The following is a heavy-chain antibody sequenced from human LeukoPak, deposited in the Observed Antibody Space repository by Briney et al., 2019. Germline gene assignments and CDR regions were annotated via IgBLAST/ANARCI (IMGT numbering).Heavy chain of an antibody. CDR3: ARDSAAGGQLWLTY. J-gene: IGHJ4*02. CDR2: IWYDGSDK. D-gene: IGHD5-18*01. CDR1: EFTFSSYA. V-gene: IGHV3-33*01. Sequence: GGSLRLPCAASEFTFSSYAMHWVRQAPGKGLEWVAVIWYDGSDKYYADSVKGRFTISRDNSRNTLHLQMNSLRAEDTAVYYCARDSAAGGQLWLTYWGQGTLVTVSS.